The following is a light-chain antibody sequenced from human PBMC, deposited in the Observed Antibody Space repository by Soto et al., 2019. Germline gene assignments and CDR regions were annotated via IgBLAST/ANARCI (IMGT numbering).Light chain of an antibody. J-gene: IGKJ1*01. V-gene: IGKV1-5*03. CDR1: QSISSW. CDR3: QYYNNYCWT. Sequence: DIQLTQSPSTLSASVGGRVTITCRASQSISSWLAWYQQKPGKAPKFLIYKTSNLESGVPSRFSGSGSGTECTLTISSLQPDDFATYYCQYYNNYCWTFGQGTKVEIK. CDR2: KTS.